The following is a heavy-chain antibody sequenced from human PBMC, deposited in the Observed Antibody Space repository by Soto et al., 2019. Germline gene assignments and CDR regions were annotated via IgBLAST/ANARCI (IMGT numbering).Heavy chain of an antibody. Sequence: SVKVSCKASGGTFSSYASSWVRQAPGQGLEWMGGIIPIFGTADYAQKFQGRVAITADASTSTAYMELSSLRSEDTAVYYCASAWGPSYYYGMDVWGQGTTVTVS. CDR2: IIPIFGTA. D-gene: IGHD3-16*01. CDR3: ASAWGPSYYYGMDV. CDR1: GGTFSSYA. J-gene: IGHJ6*02. V-gene: IGHV1-69*13.